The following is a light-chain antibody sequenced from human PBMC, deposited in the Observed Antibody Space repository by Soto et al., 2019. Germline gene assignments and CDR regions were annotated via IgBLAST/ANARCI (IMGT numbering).Light chain of an antibody. J-gene: IGLJ1*01. Sequence: QSALTQPPSVSAAPGQKVTISCSGSSSNIGNNYVSWYQQLPGTAPKLLIYDNNKRPSGIPDRFSGSKSGTSATLGITGLQTGDEADYYCGTWDSSLSAGYVFGTGTKVT. CDR2: DNN. CDR3: GTWDSSLSAGYV. CDR1: SSNIGNNY. V-gene: IGLV1-51*01.